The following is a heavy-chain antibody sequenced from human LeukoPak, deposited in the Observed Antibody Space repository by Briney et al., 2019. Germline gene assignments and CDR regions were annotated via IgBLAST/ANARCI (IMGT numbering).Heavy chain of an antibody. CDR3: ARGRLLWFGDDWFDP. Sequence: ASVKVSCKASGYTFTSYDINWVRQVTGQGLEWMGWMNPNSGNTGYAQKFQGRVTMTRNTSISTAYMELSSLRSEDTAVYYCARGRLLWFGDDWFDPWGQGTLVTVSS. CDR1: GYTFTSYD. V-gene: IGHV1-8*01. D-gene: IGHD3-10*01. J-gene: IGHJ5*02. CDR2: MNPNSGNT.